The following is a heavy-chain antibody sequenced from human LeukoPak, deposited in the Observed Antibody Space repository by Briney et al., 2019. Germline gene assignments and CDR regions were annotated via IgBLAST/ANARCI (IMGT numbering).Heavy chain of an antibody. CDR1: GFTFSNAW. Sequence: GGSLRLSCAASGFTFSNAWMSWVRQAPGKGLEWVGRIKSKTDGGTTDYAAPVKGRFTISRDDSKNTLYLQMNSLKTEDTAVYYCTTDHSVVRGVIIPGDFWGQGTLVTVSS. CDR3: TTDHSVVRGVIIPGDF. J-gene: IGHJ4*02. CDR2: IKSKTDGGTT. D-gene: IGHD3-10*02. V-gene: IGHV3-15*01.